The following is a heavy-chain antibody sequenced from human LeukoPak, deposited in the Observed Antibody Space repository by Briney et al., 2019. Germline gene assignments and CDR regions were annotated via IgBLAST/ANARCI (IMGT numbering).Heavy chain of an antibody. V-gene: IGHV3-9*01. D-gene: IGHD2-15*01. J-gene: IGHJ4*02. Sequence: GGSLRLSCAASGFTFDDYAMHWVRQAPGKGLERVSGISWNSGSIGYADSVKGRFTISRDNAKNSLYLQMNSLRAEDTALYYCAKDIDIDIVVVVAIDYWGQGTLVTVSS. CDR1: GFTFDDYA. CDR2: ISWNSGSI. CDR3: AKDIDIDIVVVVAIDY.